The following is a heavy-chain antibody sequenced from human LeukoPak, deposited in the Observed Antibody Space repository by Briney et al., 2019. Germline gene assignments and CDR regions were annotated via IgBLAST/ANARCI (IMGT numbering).Heavy chain of an antibody. Sequence: GGSLRLSCAASGFTFSSYSMNWVRQAPGKGLEWVSSISSSSSYIYYADSVKGRFTISRDNAKNSLYLQMNSLRAEDTAVYYCARDIDGDYGHDAFDIWGQGTMVTVSS. CDR1: GFTFSSYS. CDR2: ISSSSSYI. D-gene: IGHD4-17*01. V-gene: IGHV3-21*04. J-gene: IGHJ3*02. CDR3: ARDIDGDYGHDAFDI.